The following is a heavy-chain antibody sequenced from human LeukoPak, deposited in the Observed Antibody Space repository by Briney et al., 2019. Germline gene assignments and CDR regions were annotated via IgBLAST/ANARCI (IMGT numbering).Heavy chain of an antibody. CDR3: ATLYGDYEVLYY. CDR1: GYTFTGYY. D-gene: IGHD4-17*01. Sequence: ASVKVSCKASGYTFTGYYMHWVRQAPGQGLEWMGWINPNSGGTNYAQKFQGRVTMTRDTSISTAYMELSRLRSDDTAVYYCATLYGDYEVLYYWGPGTLVTVSS. J-gene: IGHJ4*02. V-gene: IGHV1-2*02. CDR2: INPNSGGT.